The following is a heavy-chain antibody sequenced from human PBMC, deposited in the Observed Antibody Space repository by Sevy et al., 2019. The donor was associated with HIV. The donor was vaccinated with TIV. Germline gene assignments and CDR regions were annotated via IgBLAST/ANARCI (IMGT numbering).Heavy chain of an antibody. Sequence: GGSLRLSCAASGFTFSSYGMHWVRQAPGKGLEWVAFIRYDGSNKYYADSVKGRFTISRDNSKNTLYLQMNSLRAEDTAVYYCAKDASVVVAAENWFDPWGQGTLVTVSS. V-gene: IGHV3-30*02. J-gene: IGHJ5*02. CDR2: IRYDGSNK. D-gene: IGHD2-15*01. CDR3: AKDASVVVAAENWFDP. CDR1: GFTFSSYG.